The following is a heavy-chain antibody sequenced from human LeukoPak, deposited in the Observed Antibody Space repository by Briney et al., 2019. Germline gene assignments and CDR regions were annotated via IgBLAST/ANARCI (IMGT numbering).Heavy chain of an antibody. CDR1: GYTFTSYA. CDR3: ASLILHGLKQNWNDAAGGAFDI. J-gene: IGHJ3*02. CDR2: INAGNGNT. D-gene: IGHD1-1*01. V-gene: IGHV1-3*01. Sequence: ASVKVSCKASGYTFTSYAMHWVRQAPGQRLEWMGWINAGNGNTKYSQKFQGRVTITRDTSASTAYMELSSLRSEDTAVYYCASLILHGLKQNWNDAAGGAFDIWGQGTMVTVSS.